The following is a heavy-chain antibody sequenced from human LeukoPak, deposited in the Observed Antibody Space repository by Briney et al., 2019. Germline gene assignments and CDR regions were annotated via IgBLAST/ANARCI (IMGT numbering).Heavy chain of an antibody. D-gene: IGHD6-19*01. CDR3: ATRSSGWYETAHFQH. V-gene: IGHV3-23*01. J-gene: IGHJ1*01. CDR1: GFTFSSYA. CDR2: ISGSGGST. Sequence: HPGGSLRLSCAASGFTFSSYAMSWVRQAPGKGLEWVSAISGSGGSTYYADSVKGRFTISRDNSKNTLYLQMNSLRAEDTAVYYCATRSSGWYETAHFQHWGQGTLVTVSS.